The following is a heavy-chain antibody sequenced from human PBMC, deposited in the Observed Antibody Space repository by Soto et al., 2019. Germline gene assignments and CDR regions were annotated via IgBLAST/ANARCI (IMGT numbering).Heavy chain of an antibody. CDR2: ISSSTSHT. D-gene: IGHD6-13*01. CDR1: GFTFSDYY. V-gene: IGHV3-11*05. J-gene: IGHJ4*02. CDR3: ARGRGAAADYFDF. Sequence: QVQLVESGGGLVKPGGSLRLSCAVSGFTFSDYYMTWIRQAPGKGLEWVSYISSSTSHTNYADSVKGRFTISRDNAKNSLFLKMTSLRAEDTAVYYCARGRGAAADYFDFWGQGALVTVSS.